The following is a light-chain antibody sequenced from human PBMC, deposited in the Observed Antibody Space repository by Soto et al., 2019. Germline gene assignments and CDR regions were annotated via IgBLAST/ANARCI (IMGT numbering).Light chain of an antibody. Sequence: DIQITQSRSSLSASVVCRVSITCRAGQSINTYLNWYQQKPGKAPKLLIYDASSLESGVPSRFSGSGSGTEFTLTISSLQPDDFATYYCQQYNSYSWTFGQGTKVDIK. CDR3: QQYNSYSWT. J-gene: IGKJ1*01. CDR2: DAS. CDR1: QSINTY. V-gene: IGKV1-5*01.